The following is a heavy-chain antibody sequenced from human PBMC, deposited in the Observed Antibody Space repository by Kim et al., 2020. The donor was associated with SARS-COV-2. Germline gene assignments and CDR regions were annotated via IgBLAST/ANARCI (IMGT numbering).Heavy chain of an antibody. D-gene: IGHD2-15*01. V-gene: IGHV7-4-1*02. J-gene: IGHJ4*02. CDR3: ARFNSSWYSLDY. Sequence: TYAQGFTGRFVFTLDTPVSTAYLQISSLKAEDTAVYYCARFNSSWYSLDYWGQGTLVTVSS.